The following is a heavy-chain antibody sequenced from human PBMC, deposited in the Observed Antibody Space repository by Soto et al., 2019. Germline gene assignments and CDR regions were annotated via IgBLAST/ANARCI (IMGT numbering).Heavy chain of an antibody. Sequence: PSETLSLTCTFSGDSISSSTSYWGWIRQPPGKGLEWIGSIYYSGSTYYNPSLKSRVTMSVDTSKNQFSLKLSSVTAADTALYYCAGHVSYYYSMDVWGKGTTVTVSS. CDR3: AGHVSYYYSMDV. V-gene: IGHV4-39*01. CDR2: IYYSGST. CDR1: GDSISSSTSY. J-gene: IGHJ6*03.